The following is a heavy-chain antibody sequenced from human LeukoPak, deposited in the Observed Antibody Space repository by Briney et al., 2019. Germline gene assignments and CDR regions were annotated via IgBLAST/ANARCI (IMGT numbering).Heavy chain of an antibody. CDR3: AKDRDGGSTTTAKGFDY. D-gene: IGHD1-26*01. CDR2: ISMSGGRT. V-gene: IGHV3-23*01. Sequence: GGSLRLSCVASGSTFSSYAMSWVRQAPGKGLEWVSAISMSGGRTYYADSVKGRFTISRDNSKNTLYLQLNSLRAEDTAIYYCAKDRDGGSTTTAKGFDYWGQGTLVTVSS. J-gene: IGHJ4*02. CDR1: GSTFSSYA.